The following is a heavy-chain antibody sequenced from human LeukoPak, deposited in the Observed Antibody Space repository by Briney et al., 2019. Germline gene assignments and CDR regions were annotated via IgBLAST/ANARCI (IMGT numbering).Heavy chain of an antibody. D-gene: IGHD3-10*01. CDR3: ARGRSITILRGVAISDGFDI. CDR1: GFTFSTYS. CDR2: IATSSDYI. Sequence: PGGSLRLSCAASGFTFSTYSMNWVRQAPGKGLEWVSSIATSSDYIYYAGSLKGRFTISRDDAKNSLYLHMNSLRPDDTAVYYCARGRSITILRGVAISDGFDIWGQGTKVTVS. J-gene: IGHJ3*02. V-gene: IGHV3-21*06.